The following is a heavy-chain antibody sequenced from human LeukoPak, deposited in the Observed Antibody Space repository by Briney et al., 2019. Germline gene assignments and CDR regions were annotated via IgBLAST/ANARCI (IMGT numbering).Heavy chain of an antibody. Sequence: GGSLRLTCAASGFTFSSYAMSWVRQAPGKGLEWVSAINGSGGSTSYPGSVKARFTISRDNSKNSLYLQMNRLRAEDTAVYDCAKAGSYDSSGEVFDYWGQGTLVTVSS. CDR2: INGSGGST. V-gene: IGHV3-23*01. CDR1: GFTFSSYA. CDR3: AKAGSYDSSGEVFDY. D-gene: IGHD3-22*01. J-gene: IGHJ4*02.